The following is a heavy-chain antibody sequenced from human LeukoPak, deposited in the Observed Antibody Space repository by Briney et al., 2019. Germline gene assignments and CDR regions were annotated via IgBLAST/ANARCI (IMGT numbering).Heavy chain of an antibody. D-gene: IGHD1-1*01. V-gene: IGHV3-53*01. CDR3: ARGPLPTTRAFDI. CDR1: GFIVSSNY. J-gene: IGHJ3*02. Sequence: GGSLRLSCAVSGFIVSSNYMSWVRQAPGKGLEWVSVFYTGGTTDYANSVRGRFTISRDNSKNTLYLQMNSLRAEDTAVYYCARGPLPTTRAFDIRGQGTLVTVSS. CDR2: FYTGGTT.